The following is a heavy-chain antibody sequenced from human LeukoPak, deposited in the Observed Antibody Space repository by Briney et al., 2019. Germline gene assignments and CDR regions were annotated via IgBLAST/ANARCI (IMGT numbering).Heavy chain of an antibody. D-gene: IGHD6-19*01. CDR2: INPNSGGT. J-gene: IGHJ4*02. CDR3: ARDVRVAGPQYYFDY. Sequence: ASVKVSCKASGYTFTGYYMHWVRQAPGQGLEWMGWINPNSGGTNYAQKFQGRVTMTRDTSISTAYMGLSSLRSDDTAVYYCARDVRVAGPQYYFDYWGQGTLVTVSS. V-gene: IGHV1-2*02. CDR1: GYTFTGYY.